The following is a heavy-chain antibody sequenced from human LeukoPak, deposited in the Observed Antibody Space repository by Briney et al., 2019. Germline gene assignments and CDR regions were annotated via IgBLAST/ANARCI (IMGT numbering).Heavy chain of an antibody. D-gene: IGHD6-19*01. CDR1: GGSFSGYY. CDR2: INHSGTT. V-gene: IGHV4-34*01. CDR3: ARGIAVAGGDY. J-gene: IGHJ4*02. Sequence: PSETLSLTCVVYGGSFSGYYWSWIRQPPGKGLEWIGEINHSGTTNYNPSLKSRVTISVDTSKNQFSLNLSSVTAADTAVYYCARGIAVAGGDYGGQGTLVTVSS.